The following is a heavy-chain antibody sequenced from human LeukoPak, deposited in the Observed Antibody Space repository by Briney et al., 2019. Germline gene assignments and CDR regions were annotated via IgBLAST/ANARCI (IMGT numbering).Heavy chain of an antibody. Sequence: SETLSLTCAVYGGSFSGYYWNWIRQPPGKGLEWIGEINHSGSTNYNSSLKSRVTMSVDTSKNQFSLKLSSVTAADTAVYYCARGEYCSSTSCLTFDYWGQGTLVTVSS. D-gene: IGHD2-2*01. CDR3: ARGEYCSSTSCLTFDY. V-gene: IGHV4-34*01. CDR2: INHSGST. J-gene: IGHJ4*02. CDR1: GGSFSGYY.